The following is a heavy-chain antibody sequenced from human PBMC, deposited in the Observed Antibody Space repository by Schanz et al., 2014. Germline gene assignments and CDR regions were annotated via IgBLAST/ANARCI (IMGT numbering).Heavy chain of an antibody. Sequence: EVQLAESGGGLVQPGGSLRLSCASSGFSFTTYAMGWVRQARGKGLEWVSAMNESHSTIYYADSVRGRFTISRDNSKTTVYLQMNSLRAEDTAVYYCAKGGSGSHYRLDYWGQGTLVTVSS. CDR2: MNESHSTI. D-gene: IGHD1-26*01. CDR3: AKGGSGSHYRLDY. J-gene: IGHJ4*02. CDR1: GFSFTTYA. V-gene: IGHV3-23*04.